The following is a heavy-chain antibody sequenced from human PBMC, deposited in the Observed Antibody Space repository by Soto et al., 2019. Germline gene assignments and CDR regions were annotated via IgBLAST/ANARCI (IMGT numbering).Heavy chain of an antibody. Sequence: QVQLVQSGAEVKKPGASVKVSCKTSGYTFTSYYMHWVRQAAGQGLERTGIINPSGGSTSYAQKVQGTVTMTMDTSTSPVYMVLSSLTAEDTAVYYCARDRRADYGDSRACGCEYWGQGTLVTVSA. D-gene: IGHD4-17*01. CDR1: GYTFTSYY. J-gene: IGHJ1*01. CDR2: INPSGGST. CDR3: ARDRRADYGDSRACGCEY. V-gene: IGHV1-46*01.